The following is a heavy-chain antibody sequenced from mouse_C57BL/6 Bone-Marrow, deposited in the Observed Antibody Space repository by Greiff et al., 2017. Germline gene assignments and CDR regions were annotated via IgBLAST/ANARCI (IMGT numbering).Heavy chain of an antibody. Sequence: QVQLQQSGAELARPGASVKLSCKASGYTFTSYGISWVKQRTGQGLEWIGEIYPRSGNTYYNEKFKGKATLTADKSSRTAYMELRSLTSEDSAVYFCARFGLGRPYYGSSWHYAMDYWGQGTSVTVSS. V-gene: IGHV1-81*01. CDR2: IYPRSGNT. J-gene: IGHJ4*01. CDR3: ARFGLGRPYYGSSWHYAMDY. D-gene: IGHD1-1*01. CDR1: GYTFTSYG.